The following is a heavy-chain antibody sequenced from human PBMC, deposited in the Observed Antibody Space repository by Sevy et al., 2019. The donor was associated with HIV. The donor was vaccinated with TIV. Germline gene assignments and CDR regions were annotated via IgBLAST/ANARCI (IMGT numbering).Heavy chain of an antibody. CDR1: GFTFRSHW. J-gene: IGHJ4*02. CDR3: ASDYS. Sequence: GGSLRLSCAASGFTFRSHWMTWVRQAPGKGLGWVANINQDGSEKYYVDSVKGRFTISRDNAKSSLHLQMNSLRLEDTAMYYCASDYSWGQGTLVTVSS. CDR2: INQDGSEK. V-gene: IGHV3-7*01.